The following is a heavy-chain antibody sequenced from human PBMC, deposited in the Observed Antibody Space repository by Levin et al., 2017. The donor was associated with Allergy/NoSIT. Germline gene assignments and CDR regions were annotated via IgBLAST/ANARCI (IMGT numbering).Heavy chain of an antibody. V-gene: IGHV3-66*01. Sequence: GGSLRLSCAASGFTVSSNYMSWVRQAPGKGLEWVSVIYSGGSTYYADSVKGRFTISRDNSKNTLYLQMNSLRAEDTAVYYCARVRLRYFDWLLFDYWGQGTLVTVSS. CDR2: IYSGGST. CDR3: ARVRLRYFDWLLFDY. J-gene: IGHJ4*02. CDR1: GFTVSSNY. D-gene: IGHD3-9*01.